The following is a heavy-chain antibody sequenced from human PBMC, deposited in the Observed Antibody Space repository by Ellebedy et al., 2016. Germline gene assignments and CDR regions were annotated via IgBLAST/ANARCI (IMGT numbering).Heavy chain of an antibody. J-gene: IGHJ6*03. V-gene: IGHV1-58*02. CDR1: GFTFTSSA. D-gene: IGHD3-10*01. CDR3: ARTGFGELLGPYYYYMDV. Sequence: ASVKVSCKASGFTFTSSAMQWVRQARGQRLEWIGWIVVGSGNTNYAQKFQERVTITRDMSTSTAYMELSSLRSEDTAVYCCARTGFGELLGPYYYYMDVWGKGTTVTVSS. CDR2: IVVGSGNT.